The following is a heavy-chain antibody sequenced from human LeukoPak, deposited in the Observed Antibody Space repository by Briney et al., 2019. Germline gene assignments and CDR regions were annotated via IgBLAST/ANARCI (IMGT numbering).Heavy chain of an antibody. CDR3: ARRAEYSSSLD. Sequence: SETLSLTCAVSGYSISSGYYWGWIRQPPGKGLEWIGSIYHSGGTYYNPSLKSRVTISVDTSKNQFSLKLSSVTAADTAVYYCARRAEYSSSLDWGQGTLVTVSS. CDR2: IYHSGGT. J-gene: IGHJ4*02. CDR1: GYSISSGYY. D-gene: IGHD6-6*01. V-gene: IGHV4-38-2*01.